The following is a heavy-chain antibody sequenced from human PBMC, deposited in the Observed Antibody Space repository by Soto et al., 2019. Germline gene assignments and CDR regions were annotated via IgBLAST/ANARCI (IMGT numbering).Heavy chain of an antibody. V-gene: IGHV1-8*01. CDR2: MNPNSGNT. J-gene: IGHJ5*02. CDR1: GYTFTSYD. CDR3: ARSPYDYVWGSYRYTWFAP. D-gene: IGHD3-16*02. Sequence: ASVKVSCKASGYTFTSYDINWVRQATGQGLEWMGWMNPNSGNTGYAQKFQGRVTMTRNTSISTAYMELSSLRSEDTAVYYCARSPYDYVWGSYRYTWFAPWGQGTLVTVSS.